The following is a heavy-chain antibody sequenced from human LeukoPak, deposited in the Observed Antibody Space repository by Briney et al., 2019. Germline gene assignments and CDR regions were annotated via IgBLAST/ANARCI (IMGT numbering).Heavy chain of an antibody. CDR1: GFTFSSYG. CDR2: IRYDGSNK. CDR3: ARVSTGTGAYYFDY. D-gene: IGHD2-8*02. V-gene: IGHV3-30*02. J-gene: IGHJ4*02. Sequence: GSLRLSCAASGFTFSSYGMHWVHQAPGKGLEWVAFIRYDGSNKYYADSVKGRFTISRDNAKNSLYLQMNSLRAEDTAVYYCARVSTGTGAYYFDYWGQGTLVTVSS.